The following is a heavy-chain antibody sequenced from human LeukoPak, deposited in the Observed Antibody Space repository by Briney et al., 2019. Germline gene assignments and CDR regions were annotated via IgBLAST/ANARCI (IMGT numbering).Heavy chain of an antibody. V-gene: IGHV3-23*01. J-gene: IGHJ4*02. CDR1: GFTFSSYA. Sequence: GGSLRLSCAASGFTFSSYAMSWVRQAPGKGLEWVSAISGSGGSTYYADSVKGRFTISRDNSKNTLYLQMNSLRAEDTAVYYCAKKGGYSNSRPCDYWGQGTLITVSS. CDR3: AKKGGYSNSRPCDY. D-gene: IGHD2/OR15-2a*01. CDR2: ISGSGGST.